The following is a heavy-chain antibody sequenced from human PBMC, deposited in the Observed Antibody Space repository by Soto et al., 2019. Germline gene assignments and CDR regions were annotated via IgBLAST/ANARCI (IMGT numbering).Heavy chain of an antibody. CDR1: GDSITSNYW. J-gene: IGHJ4*02. Sequence: QVRLQESGPRLVKPSGTLSLTCAVSGDSITSNYWWNWVRQPPGKGLEWIGEVFHSGAVNYNPSLKSRVTISLDKSNNQFSLTLTSVTAADTAIYYCARNPFDYWGQGTLVTVSS. V-gene: IGHV4-4*02. CDR2: VFHSGAV. CDR3: ARNPFDY.